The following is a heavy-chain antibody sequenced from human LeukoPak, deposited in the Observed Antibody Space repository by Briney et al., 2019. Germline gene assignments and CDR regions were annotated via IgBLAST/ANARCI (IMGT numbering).Heavy chain of an antibody. D-gene: IGHD4-11*01. V-gene: IGHV4-34*01. CDR2: INHSVSN. J-gene: IGHJ5*02. CDR1: GGSFSGYS. CDR3: ARVARWIYSNYGVWFDP. Sequence: SSETLSLTCAVYGGSFSGYSWSWIRQPPGKGLEWIGEINHSVSNYYNPSLKSRVTISVDTSKNQFSLKLTSVTAADTAVYYCARVARWIYSNYGVWFDPWGQGTLVTVSS.